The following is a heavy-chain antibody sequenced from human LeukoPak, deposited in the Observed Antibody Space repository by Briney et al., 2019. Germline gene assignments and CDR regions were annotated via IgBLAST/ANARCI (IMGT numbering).Heavy chain of an antibody. CDR3: AKAPVTTCSGAYCYPFDH. D-gene: IGHD2-15*01. J-gene: IGHJ4*02. Sequence: GGSLRLPCAASGFTVSSNYMSWVRQAPGKGLEWVSVIYSGGSTYYADSVKGRFTISRDNSKNTLYLQMNSLRAEDTAVYYCAKAPVTTCSGAYCYPFDHWSQGTLVTVSS. V-gene: IGHV3-53*01. CDR2: IYSGGST. CDR1: GFTVSSNY.